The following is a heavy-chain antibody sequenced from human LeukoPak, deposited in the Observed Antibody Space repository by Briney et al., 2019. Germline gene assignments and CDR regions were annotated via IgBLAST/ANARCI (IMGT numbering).Heavy chain of an antibody. CDR1: GGSIGSGGYS. D-gene: IGHD4-17*01. V-gene: IGHV4-30-2*01. J-gene: IGHJ6*02. CDR3: AKVYGDYIMDV. Sequence: PSETLSLTCAASGGSIGSGGYSWSWIQQPPGKGLEWIGYIYHSGSAYYNPSLKSRVTISVDKSKNQFSLKLNSVTAADTAIYYCAKVYGDYIMDVWGQGTTVTVSS. CDR2: IYHSGSA.